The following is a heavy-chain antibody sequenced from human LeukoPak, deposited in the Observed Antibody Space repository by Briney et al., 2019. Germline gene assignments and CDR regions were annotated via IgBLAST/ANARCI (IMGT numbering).Heavy chain of an antibody. Sequence: GGSLRLSCAASGFTFSSYGMHWVRQAPGKGLEWVAVISYDGSNKYYADSVKGRFTISRDNSKNTLYLQMNSLRAEDTAVYYCAKGTYYYDSSGDRFDYWGQGTLVTVSS. CDR1: GFTFSSYG. D-gene: IGHD3-22*01. J-gene: IGHJ4*02. CDR2: ISYDGSNK. CDR3: AKGTYYYDSSGDRFDY. V-gene: IGHV3-30*18.